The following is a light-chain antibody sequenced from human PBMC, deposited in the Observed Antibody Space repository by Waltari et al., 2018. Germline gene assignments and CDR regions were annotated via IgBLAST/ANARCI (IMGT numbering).Light chain of an antibody. V-gene: IGLV1-44*01. CDR1: NSNIASTT. CDR2: SDH. J-gene: IGLJ3*02. CDR3: AAWDDSLNGYWV. Sequence: QSVLTQPPSASGTPGPRVTISCSGGNSNIASTTVNWYQQTPGTAPKLLIYSDHQRPSGVPDRFSGSKSGTSASLAISGLQSEDEADYYCAAWDDSLNGYWVFGGGTKLTVL.